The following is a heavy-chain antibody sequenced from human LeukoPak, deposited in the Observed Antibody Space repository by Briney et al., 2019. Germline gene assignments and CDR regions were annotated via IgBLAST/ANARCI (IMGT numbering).Heavy chain of an antibody. CDR1: GGTFSSYA. CDR3: ARDGNRYCSSTSCYTRDYYYYYGMDA. V-gene: IGHV1-69*04. Sequence: GASVKVSCKASGGTFSSYAISWVRQAPGQGLEWMGRIIPILGIANYAQKFQGRVTITADKSTSTAYMELSSLRSEDTAVYYCARDGNRYCSSTSCYTRDYYYYYGMDAWGQGTTVTVSS. D-gene: IGHD2-2*02. J-gene: IGHJ6*02. CDR2: IIPILGIA.